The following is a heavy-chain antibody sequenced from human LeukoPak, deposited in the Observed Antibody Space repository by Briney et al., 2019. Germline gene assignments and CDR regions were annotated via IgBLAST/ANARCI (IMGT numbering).Heavy chain of an antibody. V-gene: IGHV1-69-2*01. Sequence: ASVKISCKVSGYTFTYYYMHWVQQAPGKGLEWMGLVDPEDGETIYAEKFQGRVTITADTSTDTAYMELSSLRSEDTAVYYCHSMFTGTTDYWGQGTLVTVSS. J-gene: IGHJ4*02. D-gene: IGHD1-1*01. CDR2: VDPEDGET. CDR3: HSMFTGTTDY. CDR1: GYTFTYYY.